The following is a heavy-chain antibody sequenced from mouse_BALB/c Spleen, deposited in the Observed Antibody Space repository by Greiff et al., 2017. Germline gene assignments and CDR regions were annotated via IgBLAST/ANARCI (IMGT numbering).Heavy chain of an antibody. CDR2: ISDGGSYT. CDR3: ARDDGYLWFAY. V-gene: IGHV5-4*02. Sequence: EVNLVESGGGLVKPGGSLKLSCAASGFTFSDYYMYWVRQTPEKRLEWVATISDGGSYTYYPDSVKGRFTISRDNAKNNLYLQMSSLKSEDTAMYYCARDDGYLWFAYWGQGTLVTVSA. CDR1: GFTFSDYY. J-gene: IGHJ3*01. D-gene: IGHD2-3*01.